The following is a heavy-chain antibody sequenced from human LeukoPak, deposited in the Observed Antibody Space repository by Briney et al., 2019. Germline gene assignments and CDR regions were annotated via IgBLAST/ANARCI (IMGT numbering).Heavy chain of an antibody. CDR2: ISSNSATI. J-gene: IGHJ4*02. CDR3: LTSSFDH. CDR1: GFTLGDYD. V-gene: IGHV3-9*01. Sequence: LPGGSLRLPCAASGFTLGDYDIHWVRQAPGKGPEWVSTISSNSATIAYADSVKGRFTVSRDNTKNSLYLQMASLRVEDTALYYCLTSSFDHWGQGTLVTVSS.